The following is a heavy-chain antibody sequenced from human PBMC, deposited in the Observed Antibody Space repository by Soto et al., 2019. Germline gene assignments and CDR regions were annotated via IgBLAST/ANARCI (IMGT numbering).Heavy chain of an antibody. CDR1: GGSISSGGYS. CDR2: IYHSGGT. CDR3: ARVVVVAATVDWFDP. J-gene: IGHJ5*02. V-gene: IGHV4-30-2*01. D-gene: IGHD2-15*01. Sequence: SSETLSLTCAVSGGSISSGGYSWSWIRQPPGKGLEWIGYIYHSGGTYYNPSLKSRVTISVDRSKNQFSLKLSSVTAADTAVYYCARVVVVAATVDWFDPWGQGTLVTVSS.